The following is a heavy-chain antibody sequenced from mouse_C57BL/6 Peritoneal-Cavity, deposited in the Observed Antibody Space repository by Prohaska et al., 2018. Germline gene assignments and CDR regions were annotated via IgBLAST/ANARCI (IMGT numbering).Heavy chain of an antibody. Sequence: QVQLQQSGAELVKPGASVKISCKASGYAFSSYWMNWVKQRPGKGLEWNGQIYPGDGDTNYNGKFKGKATLTADKSSSAAYMQLSSLTSEDSAVYFCARAEGNYGSSWYFDVWGTGTTVTVSS. CDR1: GYAFSSYW. D-gene: IGHD1-1*01. CDR3: ARAEGNYGSSWYFDV. J-gene: IGHJ1*03. CDR2: IYPGDGDT. V-gene: IGHV1-80*01.